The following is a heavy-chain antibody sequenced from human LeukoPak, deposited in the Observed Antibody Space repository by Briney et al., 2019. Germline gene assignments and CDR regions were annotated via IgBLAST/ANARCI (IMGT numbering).Heavy chain of an antibody. V-gene: IGHV3-30*03. CDR1: GFTFSSYG. CDR2: ISYGGSNK. D-gene: IGHD5-24*01. Sequence: GGSLRLSCAASGFTFSSYGMHWVRQAPGKGLEWVAVISYGGSNKYYADSVKGRFTISRDNAKNSLYLQMNSLRAEDTAVYYCARWSGDGYTYWGQGTLVTVSS. J-gene: IGHJ4*02. CDR3: ARWSGDGYTY.